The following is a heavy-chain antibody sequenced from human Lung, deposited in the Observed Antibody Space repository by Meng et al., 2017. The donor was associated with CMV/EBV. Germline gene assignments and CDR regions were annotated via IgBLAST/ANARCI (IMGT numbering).Heavy chain of an antibody. CDR2: INPNSGGT. V-gene: IGHV1-2*02. J-gene: IGHJ5*02. CDR3: ARDFFGELLGWFDP. D-gene: IGHD1-26*01. Sequence: ASVKVSCKASGYTFTGYYMHWVRQAPGQGLEWMGWINPNSGGTNYAQKFQGRVTMTRDTSISTAYMELSRLRSDDTAVYYCARDFFGELLGWFDPWGQGTXVTVDS. CDR1: GYTFTGYY.